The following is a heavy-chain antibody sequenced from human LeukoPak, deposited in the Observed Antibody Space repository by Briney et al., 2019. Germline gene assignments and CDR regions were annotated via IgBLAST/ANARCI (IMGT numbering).Heavy chain of an antibody. V-gene: IGHV4-34*01. CDR2: TNHSGST. J-gene: IGHJ3*02. CDR1: GGSFSGYY. CDR3: ARGDAFDI. Sequence: PSETLSLTCAVYGGSFSGYYWSWIRQPPGKGLEWIGETNHSGSTNYNPSLKSRVTISVDTSKNQFSLKLSSVTAADTAVYYCARGDAFDIWGQGTMVTVSS.